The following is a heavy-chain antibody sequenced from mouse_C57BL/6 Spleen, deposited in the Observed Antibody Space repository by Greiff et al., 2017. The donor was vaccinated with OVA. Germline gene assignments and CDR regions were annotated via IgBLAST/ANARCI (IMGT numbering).Heavy chain of an antibody. J-gene: IGHJ1*03. CDR1: GYTFTDYY. Sequence: VQLQQSGPELVKPGASVKISCKASGYTFTDYYMHWVKQSHGKSLEWIGDINPNNGGTSYNQKFKGKATLTVDKSSSTAYMELRSLTSEDSAVYYCAREGDGSSWYYDVWGTGTTVTVSS. CDR2: INPNNGGT. D-gene: IGHD1-1*01. CDR3: AREGDGSSWYYDV. V-gene: IGHV1-26*01.